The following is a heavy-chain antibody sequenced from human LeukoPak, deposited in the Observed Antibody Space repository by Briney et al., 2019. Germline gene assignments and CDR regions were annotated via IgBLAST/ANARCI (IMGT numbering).Heavy chain of an antibody. Sequence: GGSLRLSCAASGFTFSSYAMHWVRQAPGKGLEWVAVISYDGSNKYYADSVKGRFTISRDNSKNTLYLQMNSLRAEDTAVYYCAGGRGVAAARSNDYWGQGTLVTVSS. V-gene: IGHV3-30-3*01. D-gene: IGHD6-19*01. CDR1: GFTFSSYA. CDR3: AGGRGVAAARSNDY. CDR2: ISYDGSNK. J-gene: IGHJ4*02.